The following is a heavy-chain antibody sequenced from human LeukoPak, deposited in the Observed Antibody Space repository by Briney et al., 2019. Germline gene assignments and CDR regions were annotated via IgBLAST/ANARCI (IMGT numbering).Heavy chain of an antibody. D-gene: IGHD3-10*01. Sequence: SETLSLTCAVYGGSFSGYYWSWIRQPTGKGLEWIGEINHSGSTNYNPSLKSRVTISVDTSKNQFSLKLSSVTAADTAVYYCARAGSYYNWFDPWGQGTLVTVSS. V-gene: IGHV4-34*01. CDR2: INHSGST. CDR1: GGSFSGYY. J-gene: IGHJ5*02. CDR3: ARAGSYYNWFDP.